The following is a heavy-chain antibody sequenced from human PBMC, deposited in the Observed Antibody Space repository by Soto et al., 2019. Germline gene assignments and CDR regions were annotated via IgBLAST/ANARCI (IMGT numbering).Heavy chain of an antibody. J-gene: IGHJ6*02. CDR3: ARELSQPFPESSGSVAYYCYAGMDV. CDR2: ISYDGSNK. CDR1: GFTFSSYA. Sequence: PGGSLRLSCAASGFTFSSYAMHWVRQAPGKGLGWVAVISYDGSNKYYADSVKGRFTISRDNSKNTLYLQMNSLRAEDTAVYYCARELSQPFPESSGSVAYYCYAGMDVWGQGTTVTVSS. D-gene: IGHD3-22*01. V-gene: IGHV3-30-3*01.